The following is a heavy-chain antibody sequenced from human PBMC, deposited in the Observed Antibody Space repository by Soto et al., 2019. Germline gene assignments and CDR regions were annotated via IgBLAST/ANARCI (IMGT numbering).Heavy chain of an antibody. J-gene: IGHJ6*02. Sequence: PGGSLRLSCAASGFTFSNAWMNWVRQAPGKGLEWVGRIKSKTDGGTTDYAAPVKGRFTISRDDSKNTLYLQMNSLKTEDTAVYYCTTELERFWSGSYYYYYGMDVWAQGTTVTVSS. CDR1: GFTFSNAW. CDR3: TTELERFWSGSYYYYYGMDV. D-gene: IGHD3-3*01. V-gene: IGHV3-15*07. CDR2: IKSKTDGGTT.